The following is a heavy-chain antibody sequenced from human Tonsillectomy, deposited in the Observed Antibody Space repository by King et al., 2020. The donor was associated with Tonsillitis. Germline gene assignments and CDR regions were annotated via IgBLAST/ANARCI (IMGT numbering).Heavy chain of an antibody. Sequence: QLQESGPGLVKPSETLSLTCTVSCGSLSSYYWSWIRQPPGKGLEWIWDFYYSGSTNYKPSLKSRVTISVDTSKNQFSLKLSSVTAADTAVYYCARETVRDYYFDYWGQGTLVTVSS. CDR3: ARETVRDYYFDY. V-gene: IGHV4-59*01. CDR2: FYYSGST. J-gene: IGHJ4*02. D-gene: IGHD4-11*01. CDR1: CGSLSSYY.